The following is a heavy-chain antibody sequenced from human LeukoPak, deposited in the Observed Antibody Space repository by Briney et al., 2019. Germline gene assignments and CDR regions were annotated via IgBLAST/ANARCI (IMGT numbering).Heavy chain of an antibody. CDR1: GYSFTTHW. Sequence: GESLKISCKASGYSFTTHWIGWVRQMPGKGLEWMGILHPGDSDTRYSPSFQGQVTISANKSISTAYLQWSSLRASDTAMYYCARGDTEVATTADYWGQGTLVTVSS. CDR3: ARGDTEVATTADY. CDR2: LHPGDSDT. J-gene: IGHJ4*02. D-gene: IGHD5-12*01. V-gene: IGHV5-51*01.